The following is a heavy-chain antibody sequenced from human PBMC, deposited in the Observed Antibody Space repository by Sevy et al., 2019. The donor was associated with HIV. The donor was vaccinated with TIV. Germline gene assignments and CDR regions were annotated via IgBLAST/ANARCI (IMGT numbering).Heavy chain of an antibody. CDR1: GFTVSRYS. CDR2: ISSSSYI. CDR3: ARVAGRGYCSSTSCLNYYYYGMDV. Sequence: GGSLRLSCAASGFTVSRYSMNWVRQAPGKGLEWVSSISSSSYIDYADSVKGRFTISRDNAKNSLYLQMNSLRAEDTAVYYCARVAGRGYCSSTSCLNYYYYGMDVWGQGTTVTVSS. J-gene: IGHJ6*02. D-gene: IGHD2-2*01. V-gene: IGHV3-21*01.